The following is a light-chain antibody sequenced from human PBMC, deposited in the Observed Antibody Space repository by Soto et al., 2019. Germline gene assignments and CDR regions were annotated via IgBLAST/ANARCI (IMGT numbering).Light chain of an antibody. J-gene: IGLJ3*02. V-gene: IGLV2-8*01. CDR3: CSYAGSSTLV. CDR2: EVT. CDR1: SSDVGGYNF. Sequence: QSVLTQPPSASGSPGQSVTISCTGTSSDVGGYNFVSWYQQHPGKAPKLMIYEVTKRPSGVPDRFSGSKSGNTASLTVSGLLPEDEADYYCCSYAGSSTLVFGGGTKVTVL.